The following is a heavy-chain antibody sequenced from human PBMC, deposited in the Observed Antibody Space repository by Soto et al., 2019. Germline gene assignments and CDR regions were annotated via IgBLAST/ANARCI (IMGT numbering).Heavy chain of an antibody. D-gene: IGHD3-22*01. Sequence: PGESLKISYNGSGYIFTSYWIGWVRQMPGKGLEWMGIIYPGDSDTRYSPSFQGQVTISADKSISTAYLQWSSLKASDTAMYYCARHARGDDSSGYPPDYWGQGTLVTVSS. CDR1: GYIFTSYW. J-gene: IGHJ4*02. CDR3: ARHARGDDSSGYPPDY. V-gene: IGHV5-51*01. CDR2: IYPGDSDT.